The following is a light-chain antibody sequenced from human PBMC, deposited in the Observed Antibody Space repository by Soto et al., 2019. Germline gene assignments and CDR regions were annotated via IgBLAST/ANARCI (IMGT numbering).Light chain of an antibody. J-gene: IGKJ4*01. CDR2: GAS. Sequence: EVVLTQSPGTLSLSTGERATLSCRASQSVRSTYLGWYQQNPGQAPRLLIYGASKRQSGVPDRFSGGGSGTDFTLTISSLQPEDFAVYYCQQFSGSVTFGGGTKVDIK. CDR1: QSVRSTY. V-gene: IGKV3-20*01. CDR3: QQFSGSVT.